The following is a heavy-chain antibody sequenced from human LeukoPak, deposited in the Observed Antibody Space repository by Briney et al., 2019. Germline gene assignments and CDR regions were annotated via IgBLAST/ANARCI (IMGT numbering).Heavy chain of an antibody. CDR2: INPTGGST. Sequence: GASVKVSCKASGYTFTSNYMHWVRQAPGQGLEWMGVINPTGGSTSYAHKFQGRITLTRDMSTSTDYLELSSLRSDDTAVYYCARDRDSGYDDDAFDIWGQGTMVSVSS. J-gene: IGHJ3*02. CDR3: ARDRDSGYDDDAFDI. CDR1: GYTFTSNY. V-gene: IGHV1-46*01. D-gene: IGHD5-12*01.